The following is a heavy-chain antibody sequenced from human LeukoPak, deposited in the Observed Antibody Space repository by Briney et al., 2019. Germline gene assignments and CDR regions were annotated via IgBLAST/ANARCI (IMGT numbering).Heavy chain of an antibody. CDR2: IYYSGST. D-gene: IGHD4-17*01. CDR3: ARQEVTNTFDY. J-gene: IGHJ4*02. V-gene: IGHV4-39*01. CDR1: GGSISSSSYY. Sequence: SETLSLTCTVSGGSISSSSYYWGWIRQPPGKGLEWIGSIYYSGSTYYNPSLKSRVTISVDTSKNQFSLKLSSVTAADTAVYYCARQEVTNTFDYWGQGTLVTVSS.